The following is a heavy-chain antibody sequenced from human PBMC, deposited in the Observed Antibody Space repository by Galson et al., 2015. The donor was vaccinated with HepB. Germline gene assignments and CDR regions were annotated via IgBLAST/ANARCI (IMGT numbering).Heavy chain of an antibody. CDR1: GFTFSSYR. CDR2: INQDGSSK. D-gene: IGHD3-10*01. Sequence: SLRLSCAASGFTFSSYRMNWVRQAPGKGLEWVAHINQDGSSKYYVASVKGRFTISRDNAKDSVYLQLDSLRAEDTAVYYCARRISLVRGIITKPDYYYGMDVWGQGTTVTVAS. V-gene: IGHV3-7*03. J-gene: IGHJ6*02. CDR3: ARRISLVRGIITKPDYYYGMDV.